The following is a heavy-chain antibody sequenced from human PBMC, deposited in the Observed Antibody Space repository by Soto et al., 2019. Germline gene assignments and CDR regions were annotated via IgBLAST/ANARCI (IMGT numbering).Heavy chain of an antibody. Sequence: PGGSLRLSCAASGFTFSSYSMNWVRQAPGKGLEWVSSISSSGSDIYYADSVKGRFTISRDNAKKTLYLQMNSLRVEDTAVYYCARFYYDSSGYLPSPYYYYYGMDVWGQGTTVTVSS. D-gene: IGHD3-22*01. J-gene: IGHJ6*02. CDR2: ISSSGSDI. CDR3: ARFYYDSSGYLPSPYYYYYGMDV. CDR1: GFTFSSYS. V-gene: IGHV3-21*01.